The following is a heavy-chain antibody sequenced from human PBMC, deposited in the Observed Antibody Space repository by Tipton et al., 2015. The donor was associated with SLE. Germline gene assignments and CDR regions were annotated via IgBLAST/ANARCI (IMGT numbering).Heavy chain of an antibody. D-gene: IGHD4-17*01. J-gene: IGHJ4*02. V-gene: IGHV4-59*01. CDR1: GGSISSYY. CDR2: IYYSGST. CDR3: ARGTTVILFDY. Sequence: TLFLTCTVSGGSISSYYWSWIRQPPGKGLEWIGYIYYSGSTNYNPSLKSRVTISVDTSKNQFSLKLSSVTAADTAVYYCARGTTVILFDYWGQGTLVTVSS.